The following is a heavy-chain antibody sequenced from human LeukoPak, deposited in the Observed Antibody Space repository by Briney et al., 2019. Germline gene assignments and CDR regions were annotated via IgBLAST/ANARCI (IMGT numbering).Heavy chain of an antibody. CDR3: ARSGLWYYDSSGYYYNY. J-gene: IGHJ4*02. CDR2: INSDGSST. D-gene: IGHD3-22*01. CDR1: GFTFSSYW. Sequence: GGSLRLSCAASGFTFSSYWMHWVRQAPGKGLVWVSRINSDGSSTSYADSVKGRFTISRDNAKNTLYLQMNSLRAEDTAVYYCARSGLWYYDSSGYYYNYWGQGTLVTVSS. V-gene: IGHV3-74*01.